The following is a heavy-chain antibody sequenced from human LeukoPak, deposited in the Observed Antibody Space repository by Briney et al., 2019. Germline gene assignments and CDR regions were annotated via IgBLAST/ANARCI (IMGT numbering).Heavy chain of an antibody. J-gene: IGHJ4*02. V-gene: IGHV3-64D*09. Sequence: PGGSLRLSCSASGFTFSSYAMHWVRQAPGKGLEYVSAISSNGGSTYYADSVKGRFTISRDNSKNTLYLQMSSLRAEDTAVYYCVKGPYYYDRSGYPDYWGQGTLCTVSS. CDR2: ISSNGGST. CDR1: GFTFSSYA. D-gene: IGHD3-22*01. CDR3: VKGPYYYDRSGYPDY.